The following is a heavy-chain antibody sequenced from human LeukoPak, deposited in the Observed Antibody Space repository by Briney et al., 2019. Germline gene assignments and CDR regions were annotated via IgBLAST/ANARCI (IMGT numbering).Heavy chain of an antibody. J-gene: IGHJ6*02. CDR2: IWYDGSNK. Sequence: GGSLRLSCAASGFTFSSYGMHWVRQAPGKGLEWVAVIWYDGSNKYYADSVKGRFTISRDNSKNTLYLQMNSLRAEDTAVYYCAKDGGYYDFWSGSHYYYYYGMDVWGQGTTVTVSS. CDR1: GFTFSSYG. CDR3: AKDGGYYDFWSGSHYYYYYGMDV. V-gene: IGHV3-33*06. D-gene: IGHD3-3*01.